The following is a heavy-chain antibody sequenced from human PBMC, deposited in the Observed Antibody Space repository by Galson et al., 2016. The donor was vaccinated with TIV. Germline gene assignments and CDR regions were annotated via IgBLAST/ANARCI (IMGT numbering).Heavy chain of an antibody. V-gene: IGHV1-8*01. CDR2: LNPYSGDT. D-gene: IGHD2-15*01. CDR3: ARWVGDCRGGTCYAHIFGLDV. Sequence: SVKVSCKASGYTFITYDIYWVRQAPGQGLEWMGWLNPYSGDTGSAQRFQGRLTMTTSTSTSTAYMELTSLRSEDTAVYYCARWVGDCRGGTCYAHIFGLDVWGQGTAVTVS. CDR1: GYTFITYD. J-gene: IGHJ6*02.